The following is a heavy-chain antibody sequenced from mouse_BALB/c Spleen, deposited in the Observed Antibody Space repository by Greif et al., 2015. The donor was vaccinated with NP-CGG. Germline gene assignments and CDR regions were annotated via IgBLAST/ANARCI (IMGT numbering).Heavy chain of an antibody. CDR3: AMITSFAY. V-gene: IGHV5-9-4*01. J-gene: IGHJ3*01. CDR2: ISSGGSYT. D-gene: IGHD2-4*01. CDR1: GFTFSSYA. Sequence: EVQRVESGGGLVKPGGSLKLSCAASGFTFSSYAMSWVRQSPEKRLEWVAEISSGGSYTYYPDTVTGRFTISRDNAKNTLYLEMSSLRSEDTAMYYCAMITSFAYWGQGTLVTVSA.